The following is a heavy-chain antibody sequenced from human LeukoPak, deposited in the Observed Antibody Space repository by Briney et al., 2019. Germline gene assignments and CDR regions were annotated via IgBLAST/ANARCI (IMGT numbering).Heavy chain of an antibody. D-gene: IGHD3-10*01. CDR1: GFTFSSYS. CDR2: ITITGSYI. CDR3: ARDRITMVWGVRSDYYMDV. Sequence: GGSLRLSCAASGFTFSSYSMNWVRQAPGKGLEWVASITITGSYIYYADSVQGRSTISRDNAKNSLYLQMNSLRAEDTAVYYCARDRITMVWGVRSDYYMDVWGKGTTVTVSS. V-gene: IGHV3-21*01. J-gene: IGHJ6*03.